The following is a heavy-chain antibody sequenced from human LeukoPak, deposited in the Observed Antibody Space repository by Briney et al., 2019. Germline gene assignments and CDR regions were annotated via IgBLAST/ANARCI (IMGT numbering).Heavy chain of an antibody. J-gene: IGHJ4*02. D-gene: IGHD3-10*01. CDR2: IKSKSDGETT. V-gene: IGHV3-15*01. Sequence: GGSLRLSCAASGFTFSSYSMNWVRQAPGKGLEWVGRIKSKSDGETTDYAAPVKGRFTISRDDSKNTLSLQMNSPKTEDTAVYYCTTDRGLIMIRGVIVDWGQGTLVTVSS. CDR3: TTDRGLIMIRGVIVD. CDR1: GFTFSSYS.